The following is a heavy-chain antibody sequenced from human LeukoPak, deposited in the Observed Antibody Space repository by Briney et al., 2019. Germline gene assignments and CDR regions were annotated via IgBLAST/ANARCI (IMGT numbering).Heavy chain of an antibody. CDR2: IGGGGVRT. V-gene: IGHV3-23*01. CDR3: ARVYGTDRGYYPYLDSMDV. Sequence: PGGSLRLTCEASDFTFSGYSMTWVRQAPGTGLEWVSGIGGGGVRTYYADAVKGRFTISRDDSKDTLYLQTHSLKTEDTAVYYCARVYGTDRGYYPYLDSMDVWGKGTTVIVSS. D-gene: IGHD3-22*01. CDR1: DFTFSGYS. J-gene: IGHJ6*03.